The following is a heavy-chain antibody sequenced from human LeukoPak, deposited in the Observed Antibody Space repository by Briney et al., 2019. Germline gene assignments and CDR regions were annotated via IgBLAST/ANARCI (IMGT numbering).Heavy chain of an antibody. CDR2: IIPILGIA. Sequence: ASVKVSCKASGGTFISYAISWVRQAPGQGLEWMGRIIPILGIANYAQKFQGRVTITADKSTSTAYMELSSLRSEDTAVYYCVAGGVMGFSFDYWGQGTLVTVSS. D-gene: IGHD3-16*01. V-gene: IGHV1-69*04. J-gene: IGHJ4*02. CDR3: VAGGVMGFSFDY. CDR1: GGTFISYA.